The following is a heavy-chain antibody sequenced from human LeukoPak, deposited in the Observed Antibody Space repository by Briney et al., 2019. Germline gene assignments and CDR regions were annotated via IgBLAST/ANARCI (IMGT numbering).Heavy chain of an antibody. V-gene: IGHV3-23*01. CDR3: AKDRSIAARRAFDI. D-gene: IGHD6-6*01. J-gene: IGHJ3*02. Sequence: QSRGSLRLSCAASGFTFSSYAMSWVRQAPGKGLEWVSAISCSATNTYYADSVKGRFTISRDNSKNTLHLQMNSLRAEDTAVYYCAKDRSIAARRAFDIWGRGKMVTVSS. CDR2: ISCSATNT. CDR1: GFTFSSYA.